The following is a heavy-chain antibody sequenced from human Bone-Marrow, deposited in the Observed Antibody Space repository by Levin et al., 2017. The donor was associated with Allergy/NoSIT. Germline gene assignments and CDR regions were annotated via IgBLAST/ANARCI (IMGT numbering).Heavy chain of an antibody. CDR3: ARVRGYIAVAGDYLDY. CDR1: GYTFSIYE. J-gene: IGHJ4*02. V-gene: IGHV1-18*01. Sequence: GASVKVSCKASGYTFSIYEIAWVRQAPGQGLEWMGLISAHNGDTKYEREFQGRVTMSTDTSTDTAYMELMNLRSDDTAIYYCARVRGYIAVAGDYLDYWGQGTLVTVSS. CDR2: ISAHNGDT. D-gene: IGHD6-19*01.